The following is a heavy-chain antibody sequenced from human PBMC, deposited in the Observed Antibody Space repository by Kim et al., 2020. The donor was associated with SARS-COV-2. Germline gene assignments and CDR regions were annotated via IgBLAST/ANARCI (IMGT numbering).Heavy chain of an antibody. CDR1: GGSISSYY. CDR3: ARHYYYDSSGYSNWFDP. D-gene: IGHD3-22*01. J-gene: IGHJ5*02. CDR2: IYYSGST. V-gene: IGHV4-59*08. Sequence: SETLSLTCTVSGGSISSYYWSWIRQPPGKGLEWIGYIYYSGSTNYNPSLKSRVTISVDTSKNQFSLKLSSVTAADTAVYYCARHYYYDSSGYSNWFDPWGQGTLVTVSS.